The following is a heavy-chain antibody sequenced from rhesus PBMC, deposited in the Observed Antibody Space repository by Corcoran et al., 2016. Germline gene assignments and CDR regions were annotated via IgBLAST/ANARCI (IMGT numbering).Heavy chain of an antibody. J-gene: IGHJ6*01. CDR2: ISYTGSP. CDR1: GYSISSGYG. V-gene: IGHV4-122*02. D-gene: IGHD6-31*01. CDR3: AAGYSSGWYDYGLDS. Sequence: QLQLQESGPGLVKPSETLSLTCAVSGYSISSGYGWSWIRQPPGKGLEWIGYISYTGSPSYNPARKSRVTISRDTSKNQFSLKLSSVTAADTAVYYCAAGYSSGWYDYGLDSWGQGVVVTVSS.